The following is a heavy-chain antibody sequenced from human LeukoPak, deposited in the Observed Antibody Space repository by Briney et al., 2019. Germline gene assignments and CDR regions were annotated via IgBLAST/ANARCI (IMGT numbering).Heavy chain of an antibody. CDR1: GFTFSSYW. J-gene: IGHJ4*02. D-gene: IGHD6-19*01. V-gene: IGHV3-7*01. CDR3: ASTVSSGWYRRFDY. CDR2: IKQDGSEK. Sequence: GGSLRLSCAASGFTFSSYWMSWVRQAPGKGLEWVANIKQDGSEKYYVDSVKGRFTISRDNAKNSLYLQMNSLRAEDTAVYYCASTVSSGWYRRFDYWGQGTLVTVSS.